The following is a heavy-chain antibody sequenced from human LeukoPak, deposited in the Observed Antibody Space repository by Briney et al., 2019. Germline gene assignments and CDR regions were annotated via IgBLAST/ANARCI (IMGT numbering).Heavy chain of an antibody. D-gene: IGHD1-14*01. CDR3: AREGSGRNPDY. CDR2: ISTSGSTT. J-gene: IGHJ4*02. V-gene: IGHV3-48*04. CDR1: GFTFSSYS. Sequence: PGGSLRLSCAASGFTFSSYSMNWVRQAPGKGLEWVSYISTSGSTTYYADSVKGRFIISRDNAKNSLYLQMSSLRAEDTAVYYCAREGSGRNPDYWGQGTLVTVSS.